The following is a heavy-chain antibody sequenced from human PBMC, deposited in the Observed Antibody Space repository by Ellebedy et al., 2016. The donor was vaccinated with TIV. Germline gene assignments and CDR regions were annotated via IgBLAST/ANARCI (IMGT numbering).Heavy chain of an antibody. V-gene: IGHV3-7*01. J-gene: IGHJ4*02. D-gene: IGHD5-12*01. CDR2: INPDGTNE. CDR3: AKDHYSGSGLDY. CDR1: GFIISGDW. Sequence: PGGSLRLSCAASGFIISGDWMSWVRQAPGKGLEWVAHINPDGTNEYYADSVKGRFTISRDNSKNTLYLQMNGLRSEDTGVYYCAKDHYSGSGLDYWGQGTLVTVSS.